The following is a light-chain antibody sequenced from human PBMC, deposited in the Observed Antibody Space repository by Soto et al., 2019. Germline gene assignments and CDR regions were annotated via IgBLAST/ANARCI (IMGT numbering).Light chain of an antibody. CDR2: EGS. Sequence: QSVLTQPASVSGSPGQSITISCTGTSGDVGSYNLVSWYQHHPGKAPKLMIYEGSKRPSGVSNRFSGSKSGSTASLTISGLQAEDEADYYCCSYARSSTGVFGTGTKVTVL. CDR3: CSYARSSTGV. CDR1: SGDVGSYNL. J-gene: IGLJ1*01. V-gene: IGLV2-23*01.